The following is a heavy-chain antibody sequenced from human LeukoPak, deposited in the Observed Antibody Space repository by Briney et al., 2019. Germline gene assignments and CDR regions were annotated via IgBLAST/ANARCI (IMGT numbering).Heavy chain of an antibody. D-gene: IGHD1-26*01. CDR1: GGSFSGYY. CDR3: ARASGSYYGVWYY. Sequence: SGTLSLTCAVYGGSFSGYYWSWIRQPPGKGVEWSGEINHSGSTNYNPSLKSRVTISVDTSKTHFSLKLSSVTAADTAVYYCARASGSYYGVWYYWGQGTLVTVSS. J-gene: IGHJ4*02. CDR2: INHSGST. V-gene: IGHV4-34*01.